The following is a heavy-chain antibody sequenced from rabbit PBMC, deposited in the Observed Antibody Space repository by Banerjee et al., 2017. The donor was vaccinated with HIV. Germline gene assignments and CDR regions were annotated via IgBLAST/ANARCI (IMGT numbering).Heavy chain of an antibody. CDR3: ARDPTYAHNSDYYVGDYFNL. CDR2: IYAGSSGST. J-gene: IGHJ4*01. Sequence: QSLEESGGDLVKPGASLTLTCTASGFSFSSSYWICWVRQAPGKGLEWIACIYAGSSGSTYYASWAKGRFTISKTSSTTVTLQMTSLTAADTATYFCARDPTYAHNSDYYVGDYFNLWGPGTLVTVS. CDR1: GFSFSSSYW. D-gene: IGHD1-1*01. V-gene: IGHV1S40*01.